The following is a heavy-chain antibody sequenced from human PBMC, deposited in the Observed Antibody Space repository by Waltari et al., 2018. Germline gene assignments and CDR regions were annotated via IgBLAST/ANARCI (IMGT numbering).Heavy chain of an antibody. Sequence: QVQLQQWGAGLLKPSETLSLTCAVYGGSFSGYYWSWIRQPPGKGLEWLGEINHSGSTNYNPSLKSRVTISVDTSKNQFSLKLSSVTAADTAVYYCARGLRHWGSAILNYFDYWGQGTLVTVSS. D-gene: IGHD7-27*01. CDR1: GGSFSGYY. V-gene: IGHV4-34*01. J-gene: IGHJ4*02. CDR2: INHSGST. CDR3: ARGLRHWGSAILNYFDY.